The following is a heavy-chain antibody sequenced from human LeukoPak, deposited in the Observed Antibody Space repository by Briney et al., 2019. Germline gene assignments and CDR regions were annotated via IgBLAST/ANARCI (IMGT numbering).Heavy chain of an antibody. CDR1: GYTFTGYY. Sequence: GASVKVSCKASGYTFTGYYMHWVRQAPGQGLEWMGWTNPNSGGTNYAQKFQGRVTMTRDTSISTAYMELSRLRSDDTAVYYCARNYYYDSSGTEGNYFDYWGQGTLVTVSS. D-gene: IGHD3-22*01. J-gene: IGHJ4*02. CDR2: TNPNSGGT. CDR3: ARNYYYDSSGTEGNYFDY. V-gene: IGHV1-2*02.